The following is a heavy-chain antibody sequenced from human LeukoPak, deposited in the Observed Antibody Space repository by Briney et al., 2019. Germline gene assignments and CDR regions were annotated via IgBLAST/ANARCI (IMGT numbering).Heavy chain of an antibody. V-gene: IGHV3-53*01. CDR2: IYSGGST. CDR1: GFSVSSNY. CDR3: ARGRPLWYFDL. D-gene: IGHD6-25*01. Sequence: PGASLRLSCAASGFSVSSNYMSWVRQAPGKGLEWVSVIYSGGSTYYADSVKGRFTISRDNSKNTLYLQMNTLRAEDTAVYYCARGRPLWYFDLWGRGTLVIVSS. J-gene: IGHJ2*01.